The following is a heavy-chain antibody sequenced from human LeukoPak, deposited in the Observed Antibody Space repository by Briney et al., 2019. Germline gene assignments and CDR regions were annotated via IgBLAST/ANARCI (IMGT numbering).Heavy chain of an antibody. D-gene: IGHD4-17*01. CDR2: IRGTGGTT. J-gene: IGHJ3*01. CDR3: GKDPNGDYVGAFDF. V-gene: IGHV3-23*01. CDR1: GFTFSGYA. Sequence: GGSLRLSCAASGFTFSGYALIWVRQAPGKGLEWLSAIRGTGGTTYYADSVKGRCTISRDNSRNTVYLQMNSLRAEDTALYFCGKDPNGDYVGAFDFWGPGTMVTVSS.